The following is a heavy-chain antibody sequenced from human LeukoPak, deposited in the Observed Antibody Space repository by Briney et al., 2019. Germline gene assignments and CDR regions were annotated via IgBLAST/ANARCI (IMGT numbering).Heavy chain of an antibody. CDR2: ISYDGSNK. J-gene: IGHJ4*02. CDR3: ASPPPHPPDIVVVPWVY. CDR1: GFTFSSYG. D-gene: IGHD2-2*01. V-gene: IGHV3-30*03. Sequence: SGGSLRLSCAASGFTFSSYGMHWVRQAPGKGLEWVAVISYDGSNKYYADSVKGRFTISRDNSKNTLYLQMNSLRAEDTAVYYCASPPPHPPDIVVVPWVYWGQGTLVTVSS.